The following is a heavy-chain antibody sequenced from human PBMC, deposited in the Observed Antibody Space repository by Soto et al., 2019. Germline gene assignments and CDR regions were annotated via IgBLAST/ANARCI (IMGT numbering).Heavy chain of an antibody. CDR1: GFTFDDYA. D-gene: IGHD4-17*01. J-gene: IGHJ5*02. V-gene: IGHV3-9*01. Sequence: EVQLVESGGGLVQPGRSLRLSCAASGFTFDDYAMHWVRQAPGKGLEWVSGISWNSGSIGYADSVKCRFTISRDNAKTSLYLQMNSLRAEDTALYYCAKDGLRFSRRSWFDPWGQGTLVTVSS. CDR2: ISWNSGSI. CDR3: AKDGLRFSRRSWFDP.